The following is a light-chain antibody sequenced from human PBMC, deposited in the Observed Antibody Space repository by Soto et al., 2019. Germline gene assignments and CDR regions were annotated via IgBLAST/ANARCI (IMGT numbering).Light chain of an antibody. CDR2: GAS. Sequence: EIALTQSPGTLPLSPGERATLSCRASQSVSSSYLAWYQQKPGQAPRLLIYGASSRATGIPDRFSGSGSGTDFTLTISRLDPEDFAVYYCQQYGGSTGTFGQGTKVEIK. V-gene: IGKV3-20*01. CDR3: QQYGGSTGT. CDR1: QSVSSSY. J-gene: IGKJ1*01.